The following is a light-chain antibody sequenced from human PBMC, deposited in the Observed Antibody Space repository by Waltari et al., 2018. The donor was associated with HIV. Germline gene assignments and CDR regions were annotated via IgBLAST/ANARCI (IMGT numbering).Light chain of an antibody. Sequence: QSVLTQPPSVSGAPGQRVSISCTGSSSNIGEGYDVHWYQELPGTAPKLLIYVDNNRPSGVPDRFSGSKSGTSASLAITVLQFEDEADYYCQSYDSSLSAWVFGGGTKLTVL. CDR1: SSNIGEGYD. V-gene: IGLV1-40*01. J-gene: IGLJ3*02. CDR2: VDN. CDR3: QSYDSSLSAWV.